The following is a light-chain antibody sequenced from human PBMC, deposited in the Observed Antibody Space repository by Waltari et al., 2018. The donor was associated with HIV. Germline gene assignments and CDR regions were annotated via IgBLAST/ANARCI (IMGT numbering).Light chain of an antibody. Sequence: QPPLTQSRSVSGSPGQSITISCTGTSNDVGAYNYVSWYQQHPGRAPKLRIFDLNRRPSGVPDRFSGSKSGNTASLTISGLQAEDEADYYCCSSAGRYTFVFGTGTKVTVL. CDR2: DLN. J-gene: IGLJ1*01. CDR3: CSSAGRYTFV. V-gene: IGLV2-11*01. CDR1: SNDVGAYNY.